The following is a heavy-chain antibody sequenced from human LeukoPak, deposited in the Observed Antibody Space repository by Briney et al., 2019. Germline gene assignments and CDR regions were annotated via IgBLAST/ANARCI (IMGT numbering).Heavy chain of an antibody. V-gene: IGHV1-69*13. Sequence: SVKVSCKASGGTFSSYAISWVRQAPGQGLEWMGGIIPIFGTANYAQKFRGRVTITADESTSTAYMELSSLRSEDTAVYYCARGGYCSSTSCYPPRYYYGMDVWGKGTTVTVSS. CDR1: GGTFSSYA. CDR2: IIPIFGTA. CDR3: ARGGYCSSTSCYPPRYYYGMDV. D-gene: IGHD2-2*01. J-gene: IGHJ6*04.